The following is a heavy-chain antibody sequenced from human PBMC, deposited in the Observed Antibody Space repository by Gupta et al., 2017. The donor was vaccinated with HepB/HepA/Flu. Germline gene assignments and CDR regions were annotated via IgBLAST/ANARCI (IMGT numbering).Heavy chain of an antibody. CDR1: HAPDRLLGYY. Sequence: QVQLPESGPGLVTPSATLSLTCHASHAPDRLLGYYWSWIRQPPGKGLEWIGYIYYRGSPNYNPSLKSRVTISLDTSKNQFSLRLTSVTAADTAVYYCASHSGVVAPFDPWGQGTLVTVSS. D-gene: IGHD3-10*01. V-gene: IGHV4-61*08. CDR3: ASHSGVVAPFDP. CDR2: IYYRGSP. J-gene: IGHJ5*02.